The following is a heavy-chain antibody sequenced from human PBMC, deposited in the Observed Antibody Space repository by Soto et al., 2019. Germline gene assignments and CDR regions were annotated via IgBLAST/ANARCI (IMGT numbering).Heavy chain of an antibody. CDR3: AKDNGSGCDWLRVGDASDI. Sequence: QVQLVQSGAEVKKPGSSVKVSCKASGGTFSSYAISWVRQAPGQGLEWMGGIIPIFGTANYAQKFQGRVTITADESTSTAYMELSSLRSEDTAVYYCAKDNGSGCDWLRVGDASDIWGQGTMVTVSS. J-gene: IGHJ3*02. CDR1: GGTFSSYA. D-gene: IGHD5-12*01. V-gene: IGHV1-69*12. CDR2: IIPIFGTA.